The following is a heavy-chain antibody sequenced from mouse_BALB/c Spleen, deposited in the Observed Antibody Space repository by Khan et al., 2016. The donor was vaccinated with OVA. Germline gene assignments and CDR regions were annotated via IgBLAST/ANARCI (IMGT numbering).Heavy chain of an antibody. D-gene: IGHD3-2*01. Sequence: QVQLQQSGAELARPGASVKMSCKTSGYSFTTYTLHWVKQRPGRSLEWIGYINPSTDYTNYTHKFKEQSTFTADTSSSTAYMLLSSLTAEDSAVFYYARTRQLGLRGGFTYWGQGTLVTVAA. J-gene: IGHJ3*01. CDR2: INPSTDYT. CDR1: GYSFTTYT. V-gene: IGHV1-4*01. CDR3: ARTRQLGLRGGFTY.